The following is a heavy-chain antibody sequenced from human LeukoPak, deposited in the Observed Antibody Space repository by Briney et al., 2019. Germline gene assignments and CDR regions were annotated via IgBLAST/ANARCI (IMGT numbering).Heavy chain of an antibody. CDR1: GGSFSGYY. CDR3: AKDYSGSYYALDY. V-gene: IGHV3-23*01. CDR2: ISGSGGRT. Sequence: PSETLSLTCAVYGGSFSGYYWSWIRQPPGKGLEWVSTISGSGGRTYYADSVKGRFTISRDNSKNTLYLQMNSLRAEDAAVYFCAKDYSGSYYALDYWGQGTLVTVSS. J-gene: IGHJ4*02. D-gene: IGHD1-26*01.